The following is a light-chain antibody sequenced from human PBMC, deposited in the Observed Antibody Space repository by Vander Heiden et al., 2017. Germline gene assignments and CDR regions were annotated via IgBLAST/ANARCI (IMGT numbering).Light chain of an antibody. J-gene: IGKJ4*01. CDR3: MQALQTPLT. Sequence: DIVMTQSPLSLPVTPGEPASISCRSSQSLLHSNGYNYLDWYLQRPGQSPKLLIYLASYRASGVPDRFSGSGSGTDFTLKISRVEAEDVGVYYCMQALQTPLTFGGGTNVEVK. CDR2: LAS. V-gene: IGKV2-28*01. CDR1: QSLLHSNGYNY.